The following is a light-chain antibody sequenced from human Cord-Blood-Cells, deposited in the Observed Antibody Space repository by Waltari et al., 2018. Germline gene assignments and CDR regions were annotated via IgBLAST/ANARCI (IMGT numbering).Light chain of an antibody. V-gene: IGKV3-20*01. Sequence: IVLTQSHGTLSLSPGERATISCRASQSVSSSYLAWYQQKPGQAPRLLIYGASGRATGIPDRFSGSWSGTDFTLTISRLEPEDFSVYYCQQYGSSPKTFGQGTKVEIK. CDR3: QQYGSSPKT. CDR1: QSVSSSY. CDR2: GAS. J-gene: IGKJ1*01.